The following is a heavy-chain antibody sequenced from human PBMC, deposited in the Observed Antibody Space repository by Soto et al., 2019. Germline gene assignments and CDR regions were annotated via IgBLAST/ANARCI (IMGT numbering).Heavy chain of an antibody. Sequence: SETLSLTCTVSGGSISSGGYYWSWIRQHPGKGLEWIGYIYYSGSTYYNPSLKSRVTISVDTSKNQFSLKLSSVTAADTAVYYCARGSGSYRFYWYFDLWGRGTLGAVSS. D-gene: IGHD1-26*01. V-gene: IGHV4-31*03. J-gene: IGHJ2*01. CDR1: GGSISSGGYY. CDR3: ARGSGSYRFYWYFDL. CDR2: IYYSGST.